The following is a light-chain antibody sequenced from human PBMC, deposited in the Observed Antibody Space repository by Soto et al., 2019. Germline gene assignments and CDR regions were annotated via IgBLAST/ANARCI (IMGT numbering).Light chain of an antibody. CDR3: QQYGSSPLT. CDR2: GSS. V-gene: IGKV3-20*01. Sequence: EIVLTQSPGTLSLSPGDRATLSCRASQSVTSNYLAWYQQKPGQAPRLLIYGSSSRATGIPDRFSGRGSGTEFTLTISRLEPEDIAVYYCQQYGSSPLTFGGGTKVEIK. J-gene: IGKJ4*01. CDR1: QSVTSNY.